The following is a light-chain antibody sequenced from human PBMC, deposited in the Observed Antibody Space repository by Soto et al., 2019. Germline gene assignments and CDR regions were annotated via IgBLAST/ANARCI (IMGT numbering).Light chain of an antibody. J-gene: IGLJ1*01. V-gene: IGLV2-14*03. CDR2: NVS. Sequence: QSVLTQPASVSGSPGQSITISCTGTSSDVGAFDYVSWYQHLPGKAPKLIIYNVSNRPSGISSRFSGSKSGNTASLAISGLQTEDEADYYCTAYAVSGTYVFGTGTKLTVL. CDR3: TAYAVSGTYV. CDR1: SSDVGAFDY.